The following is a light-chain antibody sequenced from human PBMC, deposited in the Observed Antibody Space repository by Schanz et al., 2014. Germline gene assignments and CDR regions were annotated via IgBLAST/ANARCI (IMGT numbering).Light chain of an antibody. Sequence: QSALTQPPSASGSPGQSVTISCTGTSSDVGGYNYVSWYQQHPGKAPKLMIYEVNKRPSGVPDRFTGSKSGNTASLTVSGLQAEDEGDYYCRSYTSSGAYVFGSGTKLTVL. CDR3: RSYTSSGAYV. CDR1: SSDVGGYNY. J-gene: IGLJ1*01. CDR2: EVN. V-gene: IGLV2-8*01.